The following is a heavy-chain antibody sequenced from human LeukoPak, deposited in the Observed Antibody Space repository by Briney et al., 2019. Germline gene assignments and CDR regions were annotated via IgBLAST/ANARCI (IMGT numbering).Heavy chain of an antibody. CDR2: ISWDGGST. Sequence: PRGSLRLSCAASGFTFDDYTMHWVRQAPGKGLEWVSLISWDGGSTYYADSVKGRFTISRDNSKNSLYLQMNSLRTEDTALYYCAKDANRGTYYFDYWGQGTLVTVSS. D-gene: IGHD7-27*01. CDR1: GFTFDDYT. J-gene: IGHJ4*02. V-gene: IGHV3-43*01. CDR3: AKDANRGTYYFDY.